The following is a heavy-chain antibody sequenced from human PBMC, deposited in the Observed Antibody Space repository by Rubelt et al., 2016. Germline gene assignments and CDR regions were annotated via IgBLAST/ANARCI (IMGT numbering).Heavy chain of an antibody. CDR3: ARSIRLEWFDY. J-gene: IGHJ4*02. Sequence: QVQLQQWGAGLLKPSETLSLTCAVYGGSFSGYYWSWIRQPPGKGLEWIGEINHSGSTNYNPALKSLVTISVDTSKNQFSLKLSSVTAADTAVYYCARSIRLEWFDYWGQGTLVTVSS. D-gene: IGHD3-3*01. V-gene: IGHV4-34*01. CDR1: GGSFSGYY. CDR2: INHSGST.